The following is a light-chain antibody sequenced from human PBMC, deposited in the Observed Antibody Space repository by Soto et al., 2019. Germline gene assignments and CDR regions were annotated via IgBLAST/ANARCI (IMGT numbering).Light chain of an antibody. V-gene: IGKV3-11*01. Sequence: EIVLTQSPATLSLSPGERATLSCRASQSVGRTLAWFQQKPGQAPRLLNYDASNRATGIPARFTGSGSGTDFTLTIRSLEPEDFAIYYCQQRDSWPLTFGGGTKVEIK. J-gene: IGKJ4*01. CDR3: QQRDSWPLT. CDR1: QSVGRT. CDR2: DAS.